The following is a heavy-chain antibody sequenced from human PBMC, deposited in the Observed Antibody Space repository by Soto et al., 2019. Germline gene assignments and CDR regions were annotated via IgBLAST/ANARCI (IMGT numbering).Heavy chain of an antibody. CDR3: ATDFDHYGDYVRFVGRT. CDR1: GYTLTELS. Sequence: QVQLVQSGAEVKKPGASVKVSCKVSGYTLTELSMHWVRQAPGKGLEWMGGFDPEDGETIYAQKFRGRVTMTEDTSTDTAYMELSSLRSEDTAVYYCATDFDHYGDYVRFVGRTWGQGTLVTVSS. J-gene: IGHJ5*02. D-gene: IGHD4-17*01. V-gene: IGHV1-24*01. CDR2: FDPEDGET.